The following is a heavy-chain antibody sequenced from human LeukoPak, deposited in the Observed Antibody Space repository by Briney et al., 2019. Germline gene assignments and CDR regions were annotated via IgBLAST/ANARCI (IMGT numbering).Heavy chain of an antibody. J-gene: IGHJ5*02. CDR1: GGSISSYY. D-gene: IGHD3-22*01. CDR3: ARGRTYYYDSSGALWFDP. Sequence: SETLSLTCTVSGGSISSYYWSWIRQPAGKGLEWIGYIYYSGSTNYNPSLKSRVTISVDTSKNQFSLKLSSVTAADTAVYYCARGRTYYYDSSGALWFDPWGQGTLVTVSS. CDR2: IYYSGST. V-gene: IGHV4-59*01.